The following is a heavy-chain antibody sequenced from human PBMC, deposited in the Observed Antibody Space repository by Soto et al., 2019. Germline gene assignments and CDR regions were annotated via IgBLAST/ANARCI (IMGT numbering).Heavy chain of an antibody. D-gene: IGHD2-21*02. J-gene: IGHJ6*02. V-gene: IGHV4-59*08. CDR2: IYYSGST. Sequence: PSETLSLTCTVSGGSISSYYLSWIRQPPGKGLEWIGYIYYSGSTNYNPSLKSRVTISVDTSKNQFSLKLSSVTAADTAVYYCARANRAYCGGDCYRYYYYYGMDVWGQGTTVTVSS. CDR3: ARANRAYCGGDCYRYYYYYGMDV. CDR1: GGSISSYY.